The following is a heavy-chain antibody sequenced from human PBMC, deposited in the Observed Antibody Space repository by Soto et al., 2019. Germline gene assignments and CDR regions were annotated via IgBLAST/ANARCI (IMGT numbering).Heavy chain of an antibody. CDR3: ARSGYSSSWYARDYYYYYGMDV. V-gene: IGHV4-39*01. CDR1: GGSISSSSYY. CDR2: IYYSGST. D-gene: IGHD6-13*01. J-gene: IGHJ6*02. Sequence: SETLSLTCTVSGGSISSSSYYWGWIRQPPGKGLEWIGSIYYSGSTYYNPSLKSRVTISVDTSKNQFSLKLSSVTAADTAVYYCARSGYSSSWYARDYYYYYGMDVWGQGTTVTVSS.